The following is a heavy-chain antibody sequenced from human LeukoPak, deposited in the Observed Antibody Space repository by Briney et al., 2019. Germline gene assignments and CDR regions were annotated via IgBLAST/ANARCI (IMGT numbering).Heavy chain of an antibody. V-gene: IGHV3-23*01. Sequence: PGGSLRLSCAASGFTFSTYAMSWVRQAPGKGLEWVSGISGSTYYADSVKGRFTIYRDNSKNTLYLQMNSLRAEDTAVYYCAKDFSTVTLGYFDSWGQGTLVTVSS. D-gene: IGHD4-17*01. CDR1: GFTFSTYA. CDR3: AKDFSTVTLGYFDS. CDR2: ISGST. J-gene: IGHJ4*02.